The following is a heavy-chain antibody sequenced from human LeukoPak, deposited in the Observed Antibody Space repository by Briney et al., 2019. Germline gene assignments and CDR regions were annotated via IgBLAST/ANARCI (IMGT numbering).Heavy chain of an antibody. D-gene: IGHD6-13*01. Sequence: GGSLRLSCAASGFTFDDYAMHWVRQAPGKGLEWVSGISWNSGSIGYADSVKGRFTISRDNAKNSLYLQMNSLRAEDMALYYCAKVARSSSWYYFDYWGQGTLVTVSS. CDR3: AKVARSSSWYYFDY. CDR1: GFTFDDYA. V-gene: IGHV3-9*03. J-gene: IGHJ4*02. CDR2: ISWNSGSI.